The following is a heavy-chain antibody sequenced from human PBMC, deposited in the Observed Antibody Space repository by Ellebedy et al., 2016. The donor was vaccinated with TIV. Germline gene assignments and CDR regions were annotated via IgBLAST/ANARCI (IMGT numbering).Heavy chain of an antibody. J-gene: IGHJ4*02. V-gene: IGHV4-59*01. CDR1: GGSISRYY. Sequence: PGGSLRLSCIVSGGSISRYYWSRIRQPPGRGLEWIGNIYYTGTTNYNPSLQSRVTISLDTSKNQFSLRLTSVTAADTAVYYCARIGGVSFGERPIDYWGQGTLVTVSS. D-gene: IGHD3-10*01. CDR3: ARIGGVSFGERPIDY. CDR2: IYYTGTT.